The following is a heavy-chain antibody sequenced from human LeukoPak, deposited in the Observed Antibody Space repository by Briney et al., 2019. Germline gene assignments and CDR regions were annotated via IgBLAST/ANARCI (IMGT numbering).Heavy chain of an antibody. CDR3: ARHSTGYYGSGLDY. Sequence: SETLSLTCTVSGGSISSYYWSWIRQPPGKGLEWIGYIYYSGSTNYNPSLKSRVTISVDTSKNQFSLKLSPVTAADTAVYYCARHSTGYYGSGLDYWGQGTLVTVSS. CDR1: GGSISSYY. V-gene: IGHV4-59*08. J-gene: IGHJ4*02. D-gene: IGHD3-10*01. CDR2: IYYSGST.